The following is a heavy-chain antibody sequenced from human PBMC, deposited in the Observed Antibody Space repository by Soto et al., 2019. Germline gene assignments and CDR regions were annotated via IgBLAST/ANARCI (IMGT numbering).Heavy chain of an antibody. CDR2: IKQDGSEK. J-gene: IGHJ3*02. V-gene: IGHV3-7*01. D-gene: IGHD3-3*01. CDR3: ARAGEYYDFWSGYDAVDI. CDR1: GFTFSSYW. Sequence: GGSLRLSCAASGFTFSSYWMSWVRQAPGKGLEWVANIKQDGSEKYYVDSVKGRFTISRDNAKNSLYLQMNSLRAEDTAVYYCARAGEYYDFWSGYDAVDIWGQGTMVTVSS.